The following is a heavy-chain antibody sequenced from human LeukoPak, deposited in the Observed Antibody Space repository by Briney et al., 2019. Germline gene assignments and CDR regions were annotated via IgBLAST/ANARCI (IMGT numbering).Heavy chain of an antibody. D-gene: IGHD1-26*01. V-gene: IGHV3-73*01. J-gene: IGHJ6*02. CDR2: IRSKANNYAT. Sequence: GGSLRLSCAASRFTFSNYAMSWVRQASGKGLEWVGRIRSKANNYATAYATSVKGRFTLSRDDSKNTAYLQMNSLKTEDTAVYYCIRGAASGSYYGFDVWGQGATVTVSS. CDR1: RFTFSNYA. CDR3: IRGAASGSYYGFDV.